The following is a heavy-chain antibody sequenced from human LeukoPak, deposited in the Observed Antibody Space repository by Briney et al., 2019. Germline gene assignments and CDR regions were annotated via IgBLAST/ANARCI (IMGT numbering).Heavy chain of an antibody. Sequence: GGSLRLSCATSGFTSSSYAMSWVRQAPGKGLEWVSSLSSSRSYIYYADSVKGRFTISRDNAKNSMYLEMNSLRAGDTAVYYCARDSVLGYSSGWYRLEHFDYWGQGTLVTVSS. J-gene: IGHJ4*02. CDR1: GFTSSSYA. CDR3: ARDSVLGYSSGWYRLEHFDY. V-gene: IGHV3-21*01. CDR2: LSSSRSYI. D-gene: IGHD6-19*01.